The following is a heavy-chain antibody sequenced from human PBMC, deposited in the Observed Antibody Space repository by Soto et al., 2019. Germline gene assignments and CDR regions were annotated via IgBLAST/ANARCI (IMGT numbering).Heavy chain of an antibody. CDR2: INHSGST. V-gene: IGHV4-34*01. Sequence: SETLSLTCAVYGGSFSGYYWSWIRQPPGKGLEGIGEINHSGSTNYNPSLKSRVTISVDTSKNQFSLKLSSVTAADTAVYYCARPSSYYDFWSGPGFLYGMDVWGQGTTVTVSS. CDR1: GGSFSGYY. CDR3: ARPSSYYDFWSGPGFLYGMDV. D-gene: IGHD3-3*01. J-gene: IGHJ6*02.